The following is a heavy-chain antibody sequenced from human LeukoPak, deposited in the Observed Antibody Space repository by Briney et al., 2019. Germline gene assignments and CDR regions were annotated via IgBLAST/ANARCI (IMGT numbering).Heavy chain of an antibody. CDR1: GFTFSSNA. V-gene: IGHV3-23*01. CDR2: ISGSGGGT. Sequence: GGSLRLSCAASGFTFSSNAMSWVRQAPGKGLEWVSAISGSGGGTYYADSVKGRFTISRDNSKNTLYLQMNSLRAEDTAVYYCAKLTRYSSGWYVDYWGQGTLVTVSS. J-gene: IGHJ4*02. CDR3: AKLTRYSSGWYVDY. D-gene: IGHD6-19*01.